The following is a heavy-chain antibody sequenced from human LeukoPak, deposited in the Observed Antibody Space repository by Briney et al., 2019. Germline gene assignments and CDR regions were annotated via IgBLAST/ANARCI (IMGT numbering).Heavy chain of an antibody. CDR3: AKLRGIYSDFDY. J-gene: IGHJ4*02. V-gene: IGHV3-23*01. D-gene: IGHD1-26*01. Sequence: GGSLRLSCAASGFTFSRYAMSWVRQAPGKGLEWVSAIIGSGGYTYYADSVKGRFTISRDNSKNTLSLQMDSLRAEDTAVYYCAKLRGIYSDFDYWGQGTLVTVSS. CDR1: GFTFSRYA. CDR2: IIGSGGYT.